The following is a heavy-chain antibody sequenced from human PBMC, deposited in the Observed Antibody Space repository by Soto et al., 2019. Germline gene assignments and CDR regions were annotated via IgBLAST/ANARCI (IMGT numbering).Heavy chain of an antibody. Sequence: PGGSLRLSCAASGSTFSSSAMSWVRQAPGKGLEWVSGISGSGGSTSYADSVKGRFTISRDNSKNTLYLQMNSLRAEDTALYYCAIDTRYYYDSSGYSRFDYWGQGTLVTVSS. CDR3: AIDTRYYYDSSGYSRFDY. D-gene: IGHD3-22*01. CDR2: ISGSGGST. J-gene: IGHJ4*02. CDR1: GSTFSSSA. V-gene: IGHV3-23*01.